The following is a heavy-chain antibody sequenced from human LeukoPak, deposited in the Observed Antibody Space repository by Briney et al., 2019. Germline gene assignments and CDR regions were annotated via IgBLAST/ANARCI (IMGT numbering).Heavy chain of an antibody. Sequence: SETLSLTCTVSSGSINSSGHYWGWVRQPPVKGLVWIGSFYYFGSTDYNTSLKSRANISVDTSKNQFSVGLSSVTAAETAIYSRARYGYNYGLDRFDYWGQGTLVTVSS. D-gene: IGHD1-1*01. CDR2: FYYFGST. V-gene: IGHV4-39*07. CDR1: SGSINSSGHY. J-gene: IGHJ4*02. CDR3: ARYGYNYGLDRFDY.